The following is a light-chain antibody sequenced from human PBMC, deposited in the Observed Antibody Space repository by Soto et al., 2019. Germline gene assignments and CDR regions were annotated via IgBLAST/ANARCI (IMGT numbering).Light chain of an antibody. Sequence: EIVLTQSPATLSLSPGERATLSCRASQSVSSYLAWYQQKPGQAPRLLIYDASNRATGIPARFSGSGSGTGFNLTISSLEPEDFAVYYCQQRSNWPLTFGPGTKMDIK. CDR3: QQRSNWPLT. J-gene: IGKJ3*01. V-gene: IGKV3-11*01. CDR2: DAS. CDR1: QSVSSY.